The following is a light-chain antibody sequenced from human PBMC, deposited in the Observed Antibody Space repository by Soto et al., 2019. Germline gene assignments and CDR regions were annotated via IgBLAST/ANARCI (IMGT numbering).Light chain of an antibody. Sequence: DIQMTQSPSSLSASVGDRVTITCRASQGITNYLAWYQRKPGKVPSLLIYAASTLQSGVPSRFSGSGSGTDFTLTISSLQPEDVATYYCQKYNSAPRTFGQGTKVEIK. V-gene: IGKV1-27*01. CDR2: AAS. CDR1: QGITNY. CDR3: QKYNSAPRT. J-gene: IGKJ1*01.